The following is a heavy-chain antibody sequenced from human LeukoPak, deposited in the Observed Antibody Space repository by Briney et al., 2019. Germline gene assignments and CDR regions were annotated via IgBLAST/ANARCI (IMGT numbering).Heavy chain of an antibody. J-gene: IGHJ4*02. Sequence: ASVKVSCKASGYTFTRYYMHWVRQAPGQGLEWMGIINPSGGTTTYAQKFQGRVTMTRDTSISTAYMELISLISDDTAIYYCARDVGSLEVFDYWGQGTLVTVSS. CDR3: ARDVGSLEVFDY. CDR2: INPSGGTT. CDR1: GYTFTRYY. V-gene: IGHV1-46*01. D-gene: IGHD3-10*01.